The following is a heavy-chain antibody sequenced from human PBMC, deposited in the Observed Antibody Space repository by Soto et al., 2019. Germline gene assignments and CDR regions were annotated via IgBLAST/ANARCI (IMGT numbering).Heavy chain of an antibody. D-gene: IGHD6-13*01. V-gene: IGHV5-51*01. CDR2: IYPGDSDT. CDR3: ARQGGFSSWYPVYYGMDV. Sequence: PGESLKISCKGSGYSFTSYWIGWVRQMPGKGLEWMGIIYPGDSDTRYSPSFQGQVTISADKSISTAYLQWSSLKASDTAMYYCARQGGFSSWYPVYYGMDVWGQGTTVTVSS. CDR1: GYSFTSYW. J-gene: IGHJ6*02.